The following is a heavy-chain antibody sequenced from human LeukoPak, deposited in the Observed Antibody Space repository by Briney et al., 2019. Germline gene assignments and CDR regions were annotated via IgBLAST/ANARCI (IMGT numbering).Heavy chain of an antibody. CDR2: ISAYNGNT. CDR3: ARDPTVTTQPHGWFDP. Sequence: ASVKVSCKASGYTFTSYGISWVRQAPGQGPEWMGWISAYNGNTNYAQKLQGRVTMTTDTSTSTAYMELRSLRSDDTAVYYCARDPTVTTQPHGWFDPWGQGTLVTVSS. V-gene: IGHV1-18*01. CDR1: GYTFTSYG. D-gene: IGHD4-17*01. J-gene: IGHJ5*02.